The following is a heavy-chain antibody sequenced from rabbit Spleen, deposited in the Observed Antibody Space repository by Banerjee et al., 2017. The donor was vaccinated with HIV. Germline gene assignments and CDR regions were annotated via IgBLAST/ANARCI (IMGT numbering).Heavy chain of an antibody. V-gene: IGHV1S47*01. CDR2: IDPVFGIT. CDR3: ARGGGL. CDR1: GFDFSGYG. Sequence: QEQLVESGGGLVQPGGSLKLSCKGSGFDFSGYGVSWVRQAPGKGLEWIGYIDPVFGITYYANWVNGRFSISRENTQNTVSLQLNSLTAADTATYFCARGGGLWGPGTLVT. J-gene: IGHJ4*01.